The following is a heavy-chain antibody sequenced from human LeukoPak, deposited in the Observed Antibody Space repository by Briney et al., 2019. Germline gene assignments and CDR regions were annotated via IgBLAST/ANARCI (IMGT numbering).Heavy chain of an antibody. Sequence: SETLTLTCTVSGGSISNYYWSWIRQPPGKGLEWIGYIYYSGSTNYNPSLKSRVTISVDTSKNQFSLKLSSVTAADTAVYYCARERRVRKLLLPSLYYFDYWGQGTLVTVSS. D-gene: IGHD2-15*01. CDR3: ARERRVRKLLLPSLYYFDY. CDR2: IYYSGST. V-gene: IGHV4-59*12. J-gene: IGHJ4*02. CDR1: GGSISNYY.